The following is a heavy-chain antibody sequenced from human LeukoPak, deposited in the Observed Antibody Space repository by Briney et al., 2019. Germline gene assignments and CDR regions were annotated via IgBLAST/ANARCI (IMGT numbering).Heavy chain of an antibody. V-gene: IGHV3-23*01. CDR2: ISGSGGST. CDR1: GFTFSSYA. D-gene: IGHD3-22*01. J-gene: IGHJ3*02. CDR3: AKDRQHYYDSSGYSEPDAFDI. Sequence: GGSLRLSCAASGFTFSSYAMSWVRQAPGKGLEWVSAISGSGGSTYYADSVKGRFTISRDNSKNTLYLQMSSLRAEDTAVYYCAKDRQHYYDSSGYSEPDAFDIWGQGTMVTVSS.